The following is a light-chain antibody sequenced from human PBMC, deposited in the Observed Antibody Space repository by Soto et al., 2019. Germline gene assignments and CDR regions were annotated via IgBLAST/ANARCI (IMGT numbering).Light chain of an antibody. CDR2: AAS. CDR3: QQRYGTPPT. Sequence: DIQMNQSPSSLSASVGDRVTITCRTSQSVTNFLNWYQQIPGKAPALLIYAASNLHSGVPSRFSGSGSGTEFPLTINSLQPEDFATYYCQQRYGTPPTFGRGTRLEIK. V-gene: IGKV1-39*01. CDR1: QSVTNF. J-gene: IGKJ5*01.